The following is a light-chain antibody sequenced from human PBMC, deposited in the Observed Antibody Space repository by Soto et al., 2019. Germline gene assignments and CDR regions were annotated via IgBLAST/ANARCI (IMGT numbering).Light chain of an antibody. CDR3: MHALQTPLS. J-gene: IGKJ4*01. V-gene: IGKV2-28*01. CDR1: QSLLLSNGYNY. Sequence: DIVLTQSPLSLPVTPGDPASISCRSSQSLLLSNGYNYLDWYLKKPVQSPQLLIYLGSNRASGVHARCSGCGSGTDFTLKISRVEAEDVGVYYCMHALQTPLSFGGGTEVEI. CDR2: LGS.